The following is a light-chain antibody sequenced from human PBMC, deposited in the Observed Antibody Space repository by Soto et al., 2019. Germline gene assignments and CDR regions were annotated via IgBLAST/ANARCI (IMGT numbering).Light chain of an antibody. V-gene: IGKV3D-20*02. CDR2: DAY. CDR1: QICSSSY. J-gene: IGKJ5*01. Sequence: EVLSTQSPGTLSLAPRARAALSCRTSQICSSSYLAWSQQKPGQAHRLIIYDAYNRATGIPDRFSGSGSGTDFTLTIRSLEPEDFAVYYCQQHNNWPQIPYGKGKRLEIK. CDR3: QQHNNWPQIP.